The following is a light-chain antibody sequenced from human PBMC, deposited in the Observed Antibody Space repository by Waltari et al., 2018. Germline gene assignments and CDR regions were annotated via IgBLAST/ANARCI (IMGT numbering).Light chain of an antibody. J-gene: IGLJ3*02. CDR2: EVI. Sequence: QSALTQPAPVSGPPGQSITLTCTGTSSAVGFYNLFSWYQQHPDKAPKPMVYEVIERPSGVSNRFSGSKSGNTASLTISGLQAEDEADYYCCSYAGRNIWVFGGGTKLTVL. CDR3: CSYAGRNIWV. V-gene: IGLV2-23*02. CDR1: SSAVGFYNL.